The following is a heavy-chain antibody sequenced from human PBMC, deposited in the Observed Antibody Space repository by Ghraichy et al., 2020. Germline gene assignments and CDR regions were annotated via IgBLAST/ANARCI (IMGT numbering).Heavy chain of an antibody. Sequence: SETLSLTCTVSGGSVSSGSYYWSWIRQPPGKGLEWIGYIYYSGSTNYNPSLKSRVTISVDTSKNQFSLKLSSVTAADTAVYYCARAHSGYDSWFDPWGQGTLVTVSS. CDR2: IYYSGST. CDR1: GGSVSSGSYY. D-gene: IGHD5-12*01. CDR3: ARAHSGYDSWFDP. V-gene: IGHV4-61*01. J-gene: IGHJ5*02.